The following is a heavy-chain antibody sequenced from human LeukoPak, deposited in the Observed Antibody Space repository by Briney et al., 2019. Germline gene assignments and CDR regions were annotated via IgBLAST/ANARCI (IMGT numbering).Heavy chain of an antibody. CDR3: ARDPDGARDFDY. Sequence: ASVTVSCKASGYTFTSYGISWVRQAPGQGLEWMGWISVYNGNTNYAQKLRGRVTMTTDTSTSTAYMELRSLRSDDTAVYYCARDPDGARDFDYWGQGTLVTVSS. J-gene: IGHJ4*02. D-gene: IGHD4/OR15-4a*01. CDR2: ISVYNGNT. CDR1: GYTFTSYG. V-gene: IGHV1-18*01.